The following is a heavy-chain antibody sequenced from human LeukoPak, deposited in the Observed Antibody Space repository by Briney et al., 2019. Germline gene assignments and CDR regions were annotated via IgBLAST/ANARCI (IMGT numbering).Heavy chain of an antibody. D-gene: IGHD3-3*01. Sequence: PGGSLRLSCAPSGFTFSNHGMHWVRQAPGKGLEWVAIISSDGSRKYYAHSVEGRFTIPRDNSKNTLYLQMDSLRAEDTAVYYCARDRAWNYFDSWGQGTLVPVSS. V-gene: IGHV3-30*03. J-gene: IGHJ4*02. CDR3: ARDRAWNYFDS. CDR1: GFTFSNHG. CDR2: ISSDGSRK.